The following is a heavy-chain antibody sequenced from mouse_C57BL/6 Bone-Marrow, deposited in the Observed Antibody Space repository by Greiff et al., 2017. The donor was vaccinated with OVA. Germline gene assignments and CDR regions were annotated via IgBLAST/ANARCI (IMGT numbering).Heavy chain of an antibody. Sequence: QVQLQQPGAELVKPGASVKLSCKASGYTFTSYWMQWVKQRPGQGLEWIGEIDPSDSYTNYNQKFKGKATLTVDTSSSTAYMQLSSLTSEDSAVYYCARGGYYDYSYWYCDVWGTGTTVTVSS. J-gene: IGHJ1*03. D-gene: IGHD2-4*01. V-gene: IGHV1-50*01. CDR2: IDPSDSYT. CDR1: GYTFTSYW. CDR3: ARGGYYDYSYWYCDV.